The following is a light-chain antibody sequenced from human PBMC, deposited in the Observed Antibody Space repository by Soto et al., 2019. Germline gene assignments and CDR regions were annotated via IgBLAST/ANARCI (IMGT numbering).Light chain of an antibody. V-gene: IGLV2-18*01. Sequence: QSALTQPPSVSGSPGQSVTISCTGTSSDFGSYNRVSWYQRPPGTGPKLMIYEVSNRPSGVPDRFSGSKSGNTASLTISGLQAEDEAEYYCSLYTSDSTYVFGPAPKVTVL. CDR3: SLYTSDSTYV. J-gene: IGLJ1*01. CDR1: SSDFGSYNR. CDR2: EVS.